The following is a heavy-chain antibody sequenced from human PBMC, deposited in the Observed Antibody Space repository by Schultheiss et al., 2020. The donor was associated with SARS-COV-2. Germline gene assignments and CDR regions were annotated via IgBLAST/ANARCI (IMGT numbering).Heavy chain of an antibody. J-gene: IGHJ3*02. CDR1: EFTFSNYD. D-gene: IGHD3-22*01. Sequence: GESLKISCAASEFTFSNYDMHWVRQATGKGLEWVSVIYSGGSTYYADSVKGRFTISRDNAKNTLYLQMNSLRAEDTAVYYCAKVSASSGYSLDAFDIWGQGTMVTVSS. V-gene: IGHV3-53*01. CDR2: IYSGGST. CDR3: AKVSASSGYSLDAFDI.